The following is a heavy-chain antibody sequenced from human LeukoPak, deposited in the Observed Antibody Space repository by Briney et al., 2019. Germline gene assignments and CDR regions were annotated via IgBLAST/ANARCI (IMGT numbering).Heavy chain of an antibody. D-gene: IGHD4-23*01. CDR1: GYSISSGYY. V-gene: IGHV4-38-2*02. Sequence: PSETLSLTCTVSGYSISSGYYWGWIRQPPGKGLEWIGSIYHSGSTYYNPSLKSRVTISVDTSKNQFSLKLSSVTAADTAVYYCARHTVALPYNWFDPWGQGTLVTVSS. CDR2: IYHSGST. J-gene: IGHJ5*02. CDR3: ARHTVALPYNWFDP.